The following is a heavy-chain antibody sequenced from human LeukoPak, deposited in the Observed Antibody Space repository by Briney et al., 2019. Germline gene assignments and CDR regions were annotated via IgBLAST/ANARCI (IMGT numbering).Heavy chain of an antibody. V-gene: IGHV4-59*01. Sequence: SETLSLTCTVSGGSINSYYWSWIRQPPGKGLEWIGYIYYSGSTNYNPSLKSRVTISVDTSKNQFSLKLSSVTAADTAVYYCARTGREPFDYWGQGTLVTVSS. J-gene: IGHJ4*02. D-gene: IGHD1-14*01. CDR1: GGSINSYY. CDR3: ARTGREPFDY. CDR2: IYYSGST.